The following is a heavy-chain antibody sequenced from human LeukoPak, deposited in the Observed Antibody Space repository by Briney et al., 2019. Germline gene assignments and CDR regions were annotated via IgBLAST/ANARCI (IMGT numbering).Heavy chain of an antibody. V-gene: IGHV4-59*01. D-gene: IGHD2-15*01. Sequence: SETLSLTCTVSGGSIRGYYWSWIRQPPGKRLEWIGYIYYSGSTNYNPSLKSRVTISVDTSKNQFSLKLSSVTAADTAVYYCARELGYCSGGSCYRYGFDPWGQGTLVTVSS. CDR3: ARELGYCSGGSCYRYGFDP. J-gene: IGHJ5*02. CDR2: IYYSGST. CDR1: GGSIRGYY.